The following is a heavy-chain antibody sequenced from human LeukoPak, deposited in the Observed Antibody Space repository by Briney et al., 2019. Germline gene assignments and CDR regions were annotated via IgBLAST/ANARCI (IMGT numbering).Heavy chain of an antibody. V-gene: IGHV3-7*03. CDR1: GFTFSSYW. CDR3: ARRAMVRGVYRAPFDY. D-gene: IGHD3-10*01. CDR2: IKQDGSEK. Sequence: GGSPRLSCAASGFTFSSYWMSWVRQAPGKGLEWVANIKQDGSEKYYVDSVKGRFTISRDNAKNSLYLQMNSLRAEDTAVYYCARRAMVRGVYRAPFDYWGQGTLVTVSS. J-gene: IGHJ4*02.